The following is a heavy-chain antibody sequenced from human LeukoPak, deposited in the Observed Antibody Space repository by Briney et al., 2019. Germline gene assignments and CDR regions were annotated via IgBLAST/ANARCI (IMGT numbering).Heavy chain of an antibody. CDR1: GYSFTSNW. J-gene: IGHJ5*02. D-gene: IGHD1-1*01. Sequence: GESLRISRKGSGYSFTSNWISWVRQMPGKGLEWMGRIDPSDSYTYYSPSCQGHVTISADKSISSAYLQWSSLKASATAMCYCARQPEGTWFDPWGQGTLVTVSS. V-gene: IGHV5-10-1*01. CDR2: IDPSDSYT. CDR3: ARQPEGTWFDP.